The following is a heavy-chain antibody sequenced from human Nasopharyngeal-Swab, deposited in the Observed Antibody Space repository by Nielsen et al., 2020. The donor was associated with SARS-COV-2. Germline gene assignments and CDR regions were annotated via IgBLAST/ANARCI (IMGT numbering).Heavy chain of an antibody. D-gene: IGHD6-6*01. CDR1: GGSLRSGDYY. Sequence: SETLSLTCDVFGGSLRSGDYYWSWIRQPAGEGLEWIGRIYTNGGTNYKPSLTSRVTISVDMSKNQFSLKLTSVTAADTAVYYCVRDWSSPSKTAFDYWGQGILVTVSS. CDR2: IYTNGGT. CDR3: VRDWSSPSKTAFDY. V-gene: IGHV4-61*02. J-gene: IGHJ4*02.